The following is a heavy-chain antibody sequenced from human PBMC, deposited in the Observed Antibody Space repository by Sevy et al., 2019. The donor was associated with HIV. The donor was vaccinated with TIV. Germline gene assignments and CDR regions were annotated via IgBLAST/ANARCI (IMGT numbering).Heavy chain of an antibody. D-gene: IGHD2-2*02. CDR3: ARPSGPDCSSTSCYNYDAFDI. J-gene: IGHJ3*02. V-gene: IGHV5-51*01. CDR2: IYPADSDT. CDR1: GYSFPSFW. Sequence: GESLKISCKGSGYSFPSFWIGWVRQMPGKGLEWMGIIYPADSDTRYSPSFQGQVTISADKSISTAYLQWSSLKASDTAMYYCARPSGPDCSSTSCYNYDAFDIWGQGTMVTVSS.